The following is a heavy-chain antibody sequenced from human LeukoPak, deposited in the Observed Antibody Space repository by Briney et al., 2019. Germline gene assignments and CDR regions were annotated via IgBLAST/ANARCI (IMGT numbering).Heavy chain of an antibody. V-gene: IGHV4-59*12. CDR2: IYCSGST. D-gene: IGHD6-19*01. CDR3: AATYSSGWKRKRFDY. CDR1: GGSISSYY. Sequence: SETLSLTCTVSGGSISSYYWSWIRQPPGKGLEWIGYIYCSGSTNYNPSLKSRVTISVDTSKNQFSLKLSSVTAADTAVYYCAATYSSGWKRKRFDYWGQGTLVTVSS. J-gene: IGHJ4*02.